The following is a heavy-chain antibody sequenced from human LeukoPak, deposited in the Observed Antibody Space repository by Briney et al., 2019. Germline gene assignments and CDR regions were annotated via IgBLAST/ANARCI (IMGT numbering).Heavy chain of an antibody. J-gene: IGHJ5*02. CDR3: ARDHSSSWGWNWFDP. CDR1: GYTFTSYY. D-gene: IGHD6-13*01. V-gene: IGHV1-46*01. Sequence: GSVKVSCKASGYTFTSYYMHWARQAPGQGLEWMGIINPSGGSTSYAQKFQGRVTMTRDTSTSTVYMELSSLRSEDTAVYYCARDHSSSWGWNWFDPWGQGTLVTVSS. CDR2: INPSGGST.